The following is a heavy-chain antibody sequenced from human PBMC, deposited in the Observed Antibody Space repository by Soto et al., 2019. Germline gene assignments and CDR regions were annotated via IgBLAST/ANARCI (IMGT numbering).Heavy chain of an antibody. J-gene: IGHJ4*02. V-gene: IGHV3-20*04. CDR1: GFIFGAHA. D-gene: IGHD3-16*01. CDR3: ARHGGTPDLYFDY. Sequence: GRSLRLSCAASGFIFGAHAMSWVRQAPGKGLEWVSAINWIGGSTNYADSMKGRFTISRDNAKNSLYLQISSLRAEDTALYYCARHGGTPDLYFDYWGQGTPVTVSS. CDR2: INWIGGST.